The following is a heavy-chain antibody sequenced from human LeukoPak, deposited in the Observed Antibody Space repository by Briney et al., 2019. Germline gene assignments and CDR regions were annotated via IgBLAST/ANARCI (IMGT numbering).Heavy chain of an antibody. CDR2: IYYSGST. CDR3: ARWKPGLQNFDY. Sequence: SETLSLTCTVSGGSISSGGYYWSWLRQHPGKGLEWIGYIYYSGSTYYNPSLKSRVTISVDTSKNQFSLKLSSVTAADTAVYYCARWKPGLQNFDYWGQGTLVTVSS. V-gene: IGHV4-31*03. CDR1: GGSISSGGYY. D-gene: IGHD3/OR15-3a*01. J-gene: IGHJ4*02.